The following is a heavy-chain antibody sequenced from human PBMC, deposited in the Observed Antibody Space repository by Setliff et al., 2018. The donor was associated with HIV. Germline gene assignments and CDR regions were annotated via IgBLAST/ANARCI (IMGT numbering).Heavy chain of an antibody. CDR3: AGHVDGGLWNAYYYYGLDV. V-gene: IGHV4-39*01. CDR2: IYYDGSA. CDR1: GGSVSDSNVY. D-gene: IGHD3-3*01. Sequence: SETLSLTCSVSGGSVSDSNVYWNWIRQSPGKGLEWIGNIYYDGSAYSNPSLKSRVTILIDTSTNQFSLKRSSVTASDTAVYYCAGHVDGGLWNAYYYYGLDVWGQGTAVTVSS. J-gene: IGHJ6*02.